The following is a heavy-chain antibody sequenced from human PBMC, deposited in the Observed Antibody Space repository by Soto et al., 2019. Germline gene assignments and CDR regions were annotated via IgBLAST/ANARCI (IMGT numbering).Heavy chain of an antibody. D-gene: IGHD6-19*01. J-gene: IGHJ6*02. CDR3: AKDRDSSGWFSGYYYGVDV. CDR2: ISYDGSNK. V-gene: IGHV3-30*18. CDR1: GFTFSSYG. Sequence: QVQLVESGGGVVQPGRSLRLSCAASGFTFSSYGMHWVRQAPGKGLEWVALISYDGSNKYYADSVKGRFTISRDNFKNPLSLQVSSLRPEDTAVYYCAKDRDSSGWFSGYYYGVDVWGQGTTVTVSS.